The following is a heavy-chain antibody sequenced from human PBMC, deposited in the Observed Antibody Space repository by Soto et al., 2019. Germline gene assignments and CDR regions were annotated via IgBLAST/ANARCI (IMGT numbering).Heavy chain of an antibody. D-gene: IGHD6-19*01. Sequence: QVQLVQSEAELKQPGASVKISCKASGYIFTTSAIHWERQAPGQGLEWMGIVNPSGGTTTYAQKIQGRATMTRDTYTTPFYMELSSLIFDDTAVYYCASEAQWLPDYWGQGTLVSVSS. V-gene: IGHV1-46*01. CDR3: ASEAQWLPDY. CDR2: VNPSGGTT. CDR1: GYIFTTSA. J-gene: IGHJ4*02.